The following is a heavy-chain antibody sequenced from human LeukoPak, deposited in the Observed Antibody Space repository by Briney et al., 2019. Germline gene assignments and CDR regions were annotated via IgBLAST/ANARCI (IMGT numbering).Heavy chain of an antibody. CDR2: IIPIFGTA. CDR1: GYTFTSYG. D-gene: IGHD5-24*01. J-gene: IGHJ4*02. V-gene: IGHV1-69*13. CDR3: ARNLGSRDGYNPPNLFDN. Sequence: SVKVSCKASGYTFTSYGISWVRQAPGQGLEWMGGIIPIFGTANYAQKFQGRVTITADDSTSTAYMELSSLRSEDTAVYYCARNLGSRDGYNPPNLFDNWGQGTLVTVSS.